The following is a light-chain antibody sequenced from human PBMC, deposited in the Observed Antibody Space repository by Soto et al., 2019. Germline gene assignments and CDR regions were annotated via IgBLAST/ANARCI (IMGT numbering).Light chain of an antibody. J-gene: IGKJ3*01. CDR2: DAS. CDR3: QQRTNWLFT. CDR1: QTVGIS. Sequence: LTQPPASLSLSPGERATLSCRASQTVGISLAWYQHKPGQPPRLLIYDASKRATGIPARFGGSGSGTDFTLTISSLEPEDFAVYYCQQRTNWLFTFGPGTKVDIK. V-gene: IGKV3-11*01.